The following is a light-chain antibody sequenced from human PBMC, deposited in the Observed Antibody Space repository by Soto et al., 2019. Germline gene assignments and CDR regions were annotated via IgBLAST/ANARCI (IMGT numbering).Light chain of an antibody. CDR3: QQCNLYWT. V-gene: IGKV1-5*03. CDR1: QTIGNW. CDR2: NAS. J-gene: IGKJ1*01. Sequence: DIQMTQSPSTLPASVGDRVTITCRASQTIGNWLAWYQQKPGKVPKLLIYNASTLESGAPSRFSGSGSGTGFTLTISSLQPDDFATYYCQQCNLYWTFGQGTKVEIK.